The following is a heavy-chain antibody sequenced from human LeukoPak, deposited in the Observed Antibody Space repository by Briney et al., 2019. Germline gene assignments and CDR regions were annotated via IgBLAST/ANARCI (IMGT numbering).Heavy chain of an antibody. V-gene: IGHV3-48*03. CDR1: GFTFSIYE. CDR3: ANVRY. CDR2: ISGSGSTI. Sequence: GGSLRLSCAASGFTFSIYEMNWVRQAPGKGLEWLSYISGSGSTIYYADSVRGRFIISRDNAKNSLYLQMNSLRAEDTAVYYCANVRYWGQGTLVTVSS. J-gene: IGHJ4*02.